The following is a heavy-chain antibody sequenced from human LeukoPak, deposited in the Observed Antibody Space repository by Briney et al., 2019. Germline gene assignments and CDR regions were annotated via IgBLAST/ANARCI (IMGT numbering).Heavy chain of an antibody. V-gene: IGHV3-20*04. CDR3: ARALCSGGSCRNYYYYYMDV. Sequence: GGSLRLSCAASGFTFYDYGMTWVRQAPGKGLEWVSGINWNGGRTGYADSVKGRFTISRDNAQNSLYLQMNSLRAEDTALYYCARALCSGGSCRNYYYYYMDVWGKGTTVTVSS. J-gene: IGHJ6*03. CDR1: GFTFYDYG. CDR2: INWNGGRT. D-gene: IGHD2-15*01.